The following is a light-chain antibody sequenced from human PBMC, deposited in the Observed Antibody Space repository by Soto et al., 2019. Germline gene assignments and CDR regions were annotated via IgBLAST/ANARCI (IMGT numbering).Light chain of an antibody. CDR1: QSICSW. V-gene: IGKV1-5*03. J-gene: IGKJ3*01. CDR2: KAS. Sequence: DIQMTQSPSTLSASVGDRVTITCRASQSICSWLAWYQQKPGKAPKLLIYKASSLESGVPSRFSGSGSGTEFTLTISSLQPDDFATYYCQQYNSYLGTFGPGTKVDIK. CDR3: QQYNSYLGT.